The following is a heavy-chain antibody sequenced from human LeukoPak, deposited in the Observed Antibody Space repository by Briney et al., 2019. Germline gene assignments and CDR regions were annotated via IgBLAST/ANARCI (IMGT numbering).Heavy chain of an antibody. Sequence: SETLSLTCTVSGGSISSYYWSWIRQPPGKGLEWIGYIYYSGSTNYNPSLKSRVTISVDTSKNQFSLKLSSVTAADTAVYYCARPAPLYDSSGYYFDYWGQGTLVTVSS. CDR3: ARPAPLYDSSGYYFDY. CDR1: GGSISSYY. V-gene: IGHV4-59*12. CDR2: IYYSGST. D-gene: IGHD3-22*01. J-gene: IGHJ4*02.